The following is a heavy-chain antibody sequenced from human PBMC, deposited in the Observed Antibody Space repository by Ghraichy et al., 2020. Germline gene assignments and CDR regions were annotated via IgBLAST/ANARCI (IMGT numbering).Heavy chain of an antibody. J-gene: IGHJ6*03. CDR1: GGSISSYY. CDR2: IYYSGST. CDR3: APQPSREVRGQYCTGGVCYTGEVYYYYYYMDV. V-gene: IGHV4-59*01. Sequence: SETLSLTCTVSGGSISSYYWSWIRQPPGKGLEWIGYIYYSGSTNYNPSLKSRVTISVDTSKNQFSLKLSSVTAADTAVYYCAPQPSREVRGQYCTGGVCYTGEVYYYYYYMDVWGKGTTVTVSS. D-gene: IGHD2-8*02.